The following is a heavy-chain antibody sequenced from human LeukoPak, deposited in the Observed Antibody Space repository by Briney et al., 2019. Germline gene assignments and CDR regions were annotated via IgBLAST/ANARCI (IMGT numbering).Heavy chain of an antibody. Sequence: ASVKVSCTASGYTFTGYYMHWVRQAPGQGLEWMGWINPNSGGTDYAQKFQGRATMTRDTSITTGYMELSRLTSDDTAVYFCARDRTGLDDSCCYSGYWGQGTLVAVSS. J-gene: IGHJ4*02. D-gene: IGHD3-22*01. CDR2: INPNSGGT. V-gene: IGHV1-2*02. CDR1: GYTFTGYY. CDR3: ARDRTGLDDSCCYSGY.